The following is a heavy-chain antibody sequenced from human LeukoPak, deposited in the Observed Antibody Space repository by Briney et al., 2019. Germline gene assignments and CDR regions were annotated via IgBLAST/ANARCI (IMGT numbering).Heavy chain of an antibody. CDR1: GFTFSTYS. V-gene: IGHV3-21*01. CDR2: ISSSSNYI. Sequence: GRSLRLSCAASGFTFSTYSMNWVRQAPGKGLEWVSSISSSSNYIYYADSMKGRFTISRDNAKNSLYLRMNSLRAEDTAVYYCARASGGWGNDYGDYVFDSWGQGTLVTVSS. J-gene: IGHJ4*02. D-gene: IGHD4-17*01. CDR3: ARASGGWGNDYGDYVFDS.